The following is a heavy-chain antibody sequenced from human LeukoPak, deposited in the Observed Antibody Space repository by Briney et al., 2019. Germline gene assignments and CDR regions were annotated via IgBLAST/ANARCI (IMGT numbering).Heavy chain of an antibody. CDR2: INPSGGST. V-gene: IGHV1-46*01. CDR1: GYTFTSYY. CDR3: ARDLGCSGGSCYSDYFDY. D-gene: IGHD2-15*01. Sequence: AASVKVSCKASGYTFTSYYMHCVRQAPGQGLEWMGIINPSGGSTSYAQKFQGRVTMTRDTSTSTVYMELSSLRSEDTAVYYCARDLGCSGGSCYSDYFDYWGQGTLVTVSS. J-gene: IGHJ4*02.